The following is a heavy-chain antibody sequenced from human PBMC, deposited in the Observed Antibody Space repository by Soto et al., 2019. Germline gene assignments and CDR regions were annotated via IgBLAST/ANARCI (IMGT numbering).Heavy chain of an antibody. J-gene: IGHJ3*01. CDR3: ARRYGHAFDF. D-gene: IGHD4-17*01. CDR2: IYYSGST. CDR1: GGSISSYY. V-gene: IGHV4-59*08. Sequence: QVQLQESGPGLVKPSETLSLTCTVSGGSISSYYWSWIRQPPGKGLEWIGYIYYSGSTNYNPSLKSRVTRSVDTAKNQFSLKLRSVTAADTAVYYWARRYGHAFDFWGQGTMVPVSS.